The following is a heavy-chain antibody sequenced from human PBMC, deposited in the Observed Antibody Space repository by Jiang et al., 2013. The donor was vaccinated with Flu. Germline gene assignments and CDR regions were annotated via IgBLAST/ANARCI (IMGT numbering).Heavy chain of an antibody. V-gene: IGHV3-30-3*01. J-gene: IGHJ4*02. CDR1: GFTFSSYA. CDR3: ARDGPFSSGWYTEFDY. Sequence: QLAESGGGVVQPGRSLRLSCAASGFTFSSYAMHWVRQAPGKGLEWVAVISYDGSNKYYADSVKGRFTISRDNSKNTLYLQMNSLRAEDTAVYYCARDGPFSSGWYTEFDYWGQGTLVTVSS. D-gene: IGHD6-19*01. CDR2: ISYDGSNK.